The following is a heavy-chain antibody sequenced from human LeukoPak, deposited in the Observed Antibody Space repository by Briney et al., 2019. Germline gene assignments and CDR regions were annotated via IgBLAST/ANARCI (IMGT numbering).Heavy chain of an antibody. CDR1: GFTFSNYA. V-gene: IGHV3-74*01. Sequence: PGGSLRLSCAASGFTFSNYAMHWVRQAPGKGLVWVSRINGDGSSTSYADSVKGRFTISRDNAKNTLFLQMNSLRAEDTAVYYCARSLMGFEDYWGQGTLVTVSS. CDR3: ARSLMGFEDY. D-gene: IGHD2-8*01. J-gene: IGHJ4*02. CDR2: INGDGSST.